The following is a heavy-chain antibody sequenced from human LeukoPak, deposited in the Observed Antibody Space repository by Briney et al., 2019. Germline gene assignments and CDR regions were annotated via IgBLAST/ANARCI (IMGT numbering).Heavy chain of an antibody. CDR1: GGSVSSRNYS. D-gene: IGHD3-10*01. V-gene: IGHV4-61*01. CDR2: IYNSGST. CDR3: ATDRQVYGSGEYYFDY. J-gene: IGHJ4*02. Sequence: SETLSLTCSVSGGSVSSRNYSWTWIRQPPGKGLEWIGYIYNSGSTKCNPSLTSRVTISVDTSKNQFSLKLSSVTAADTAVYYCATDRQVYGSGEYYFDYWGQGTLVSVSS.